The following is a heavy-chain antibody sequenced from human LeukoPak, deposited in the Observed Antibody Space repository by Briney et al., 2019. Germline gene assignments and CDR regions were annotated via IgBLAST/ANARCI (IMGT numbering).Heavy chain of an antibody. CDR3: ASAEEYSSSSGFDY. CDR2: ISSSGSTI. CDR1: GFTFSTYN. J-gene: IGHJ4*02. V-gene: IGHV3-48*04. Sequence: GGSLRLSCAASGFTFSTYNMNWVRQAPGKGLEWVSYISSSGSTIYYADSVKGRFTISRDNAKNSLYLQMNSLRAEDTAVYYCASAEEYSSSSGFDYWGQGTLVTVSS. D-gene: IGHD6-6*01.